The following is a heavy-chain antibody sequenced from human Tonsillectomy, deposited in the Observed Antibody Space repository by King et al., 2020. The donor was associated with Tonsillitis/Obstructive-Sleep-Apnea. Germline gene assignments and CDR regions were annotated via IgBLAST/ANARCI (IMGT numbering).Heavy chain of an antibody. V-gene: IGHV5-51*01. CDR3: ARQQLPQGYFDY. Sequence: QLVPSGAEVKKPGASLKISCKGSGYSFTSYWIGWVRQMPGKGLEWMGIIYPGDSDTRYSPSFQGQVTITADKSISTAYLQGSSLKASDTALYYCARQQLPQGYFDYWGQGTLVTISS. J-gene: IGHJ4*02. CDR2: IYPGDSDT. CDR1: GYSFTSYW. D-gene: IGHD2-2*01.